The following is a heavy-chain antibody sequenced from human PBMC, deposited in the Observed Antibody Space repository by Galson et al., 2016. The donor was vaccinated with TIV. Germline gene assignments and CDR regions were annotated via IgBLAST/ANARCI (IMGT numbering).Heavy chain of an antibody. V-gene: IGHV3-66*02. CDR1: GFTVSDNY. J-gene: IGHJ6*02. Sequence: SLRLSCAASGFTVSDNYMIWVRQAPGKGLGWVSLIYSDGSTVYADSVKGRFTISRDNSKNTLYLQMNSLRAEDTAVYYCARDRRYCGNECYLYYYCGMDVVGQGTTVTVSS. D-gene: IGHD2-21*01. CDR3: ARDRRYCGNECYLYYYCGMDV. CDR2: IYSDGST.